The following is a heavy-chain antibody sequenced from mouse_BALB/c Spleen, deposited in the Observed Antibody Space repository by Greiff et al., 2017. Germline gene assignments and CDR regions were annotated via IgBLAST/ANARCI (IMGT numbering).Heavy chain of an antibody. CDR2: ISYSGST. CDR1: GYSITSDYA. Sequence: VQLKESGPGLVKPSQSLSLTCTVTGYSITSDYAWNWIRQFPGNKLEWMGYISYSGSTSYNPSLKSRISITRDTSKNQFFLQLNSVTTEDTATYYCAHYDYDGAWFAYWGQGTLVTVSA. J-gene: IGHJ3*01. CDR3: AHYDYDGAWFAY. D-gene: IGHD2-4*01. V-gene: IGHV3-2*02.